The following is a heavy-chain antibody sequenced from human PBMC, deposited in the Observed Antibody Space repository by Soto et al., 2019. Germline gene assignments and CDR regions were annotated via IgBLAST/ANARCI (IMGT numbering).Heavy chain of an antibody. J-gene: IGHJ5*02. V-gene: IGHV4-59*01. CDR1: GGSISSYY. Sequence: SGTLSLTCTVSGGSISSYYWSWIRQPPGKGLEWIGYIYYSGSTNYNPSLKSRVTISVDTSKNQFSLKLSSVTAADTAVYYCARESLSYSSGWYVAWFDPWGQGTLVTVSS. CDR3: ARESLSYSSGWYVAWFDP. CDR2: IYYSGST. D-gene: IGHD6-19*01.